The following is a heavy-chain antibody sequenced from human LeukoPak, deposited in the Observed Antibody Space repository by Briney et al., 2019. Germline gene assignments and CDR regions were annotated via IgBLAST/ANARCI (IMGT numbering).Heavy chain of an antibody. CDR1: GFTFSSYS. Sequence: GGSLRLSCAASGFTFSSYSMNWVRQAPGKGLEWVSSISSSSSYIYYADSVKGRFTISRDNAKNSLYLQMNSLRAEDTAVYYCARDPLLWFGELPHFDYWGQGTLVTVSS. D-gene: IGHD3-10*01. CDR2: ISSSSSYI. CDR3: ARDPLLWFGELPHFDY. V-gene: IGHV3-21*01. J-gene: IGHJ4*02.